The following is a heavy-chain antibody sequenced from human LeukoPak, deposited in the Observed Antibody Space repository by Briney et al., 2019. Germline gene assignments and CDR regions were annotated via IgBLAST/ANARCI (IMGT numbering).Heavy chain of an antibody. CDR3: AREEVAAAGTYYGMDV. CDR1: GFTFSSYA. J-gene: IGHJ6*02. D-gene: IGHD6-13*01. CDR2: ISYDGSNK. Sequence: GRSLRLSCAASGFTFSSYAMHWVCQAPGKGLEWVAVISYDGSNKYYADSVKGRFTISRDNSKNTLYLQMNSLRAEDTAVYYCAREEVAAAGTYYGMDVWGQGTTVTVSS. V-gene: IGHV3-30-3*01.